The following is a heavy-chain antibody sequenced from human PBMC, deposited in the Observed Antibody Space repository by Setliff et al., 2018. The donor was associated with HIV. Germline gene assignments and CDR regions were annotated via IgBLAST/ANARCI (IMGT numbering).Heavy chain of an antibody. D-gene: IGHD3-10*01. CDR2: ITSTGSTI. J-gene: IGHJ4*02. Sequence: LSLTCTVSGGSISSGSYYWSWIRQPPGKGLEWIPYITSTGSTIFYADSVKGRFTISRDNDKNSVHLQMTSLRAEDTAVYYCARAVGPGAIHFWGQGTLVTVSS. V-gene: IGHV3-11*04. CDR1: GGSISSGSYY. CDR3: ARAVGPGAIHF.